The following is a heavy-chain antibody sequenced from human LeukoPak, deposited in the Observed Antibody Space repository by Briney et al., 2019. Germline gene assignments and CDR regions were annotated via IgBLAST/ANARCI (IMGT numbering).Heavy chain of an antibody. CDR1: EFTFRDFW. Sequence: GGSLRLSCAASEFTFRDFWMHWVRQVPGKGLVWVSRLNPAGTDTFYADSVKGRFTISRDNVKNTLYLQMSSLRAEDTAVYYCARDMWGTFDYWGQGALVTVSS. V-gene: IGHV3-74*01. J-gene: IGHJ4*02. CDR2: LNPAGTDT. D-gene: IGHD7-27*01. CDR3: ARDMWGTFDY.